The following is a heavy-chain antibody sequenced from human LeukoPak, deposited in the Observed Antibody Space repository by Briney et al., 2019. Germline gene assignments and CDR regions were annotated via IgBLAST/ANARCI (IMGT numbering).Heavy chain of an antibody. CDR3: ARVRSDGYSDY. Sequence: SETLSLTCTVSGGSISGYYWSWIRQPPGKGLEWIGYIHNSGSTKYNPSLKSRITILVDISKNQFSLNLSSVTAADTAVYYCARVRSDGYSDYWGQGTLVTVSP. J-gene: IGHJ4*02. CDR1: GGSISGYY. V-gene: IGHV4-59*01. D-gene: IGHD5-24*01. CDR2: IHNSGST.